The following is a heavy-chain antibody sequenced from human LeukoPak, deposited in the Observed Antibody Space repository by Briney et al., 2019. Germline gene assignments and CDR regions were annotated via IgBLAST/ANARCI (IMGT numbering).Heavy chain of an antibody. Sequence: GGSLRLSCAASGFTFSSYAMSWVRQAPGKGQEWVSSISKSGDTTYYADSVKGRFTVSRDNSKNTLSLHMNSLRAEDMAIYYCARGSYGMDVWGQGTTVTVSS. CDR3: ARGSYGMDV. V-gene: IGHV3-23*01. CDR2: ISKSGDTT. CDR1: GFTFSSYA. J-gene: IGHJ6*02.